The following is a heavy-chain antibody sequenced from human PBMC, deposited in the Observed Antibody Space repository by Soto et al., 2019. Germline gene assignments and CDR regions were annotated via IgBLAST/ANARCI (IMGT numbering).Heavy chain of an antibody. J-gene: IGHJ5*02. CDR3: ARGWDHYDSSGLRTWFDP. Sequence: QVQLVQSGAEVKKPGSSVKVSCKASGGTFSDYGIHWVRLAPGQGLEWMGGIIPIFGTANYAQKFQGRVTIFADESTNTTYMELSSLRSEDSAVYYCARGWDHYDSSGLRTWFDPWGQGTLVTVSS. CDR1: GGTFSDYG. D-gene: IGHD3-22*01. V-gene: IGHV1-69*01. CDR2: IIPIFGTA.